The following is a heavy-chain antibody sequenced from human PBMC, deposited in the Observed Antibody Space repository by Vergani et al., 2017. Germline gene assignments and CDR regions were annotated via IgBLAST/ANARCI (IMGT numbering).Heavy chain of an antibody. CDR2: IGTAGDT. V-gene: IGHV3-13*01. D-gene: IGHD2-15*01. CDR1: GFTFSSYD. Sequence: EVQLVESGGGLVQPGGSLRLSCAASGFTFSSYDMHWVRQATGKGLEWVSAIGTAGDTYYPGSVKGRFTISRENAKNSLYLQMNSLRAGDTAVYYCARVAVVVVAATPGFSFEYWGQGTLVTVSS. J-gene: IGHJ4*02. CDR3: ARVAVVVVAATPGFSFEY.